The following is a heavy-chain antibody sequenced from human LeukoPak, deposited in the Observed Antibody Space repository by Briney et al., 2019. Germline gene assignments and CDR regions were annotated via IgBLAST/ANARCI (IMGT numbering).Heavy chain of an antibody. CDR1: GFTFSSYW. V-gene: IGHV3-7*03. CDR2: INHNGNVN. J-gene: IGHJ6*02. D-gene: IGHD3-16*01. CDR3: ARGGGLDV. Sequence: QPGGSLRLSCAASGFTFSSYWMNWARQAPGKGLEWVASINHNGNVNYYVDSVKGRFTNSRDNAKNSLYLQMSNLRAEDTAVYFCARGGGLDVWGQGATVTVSS.